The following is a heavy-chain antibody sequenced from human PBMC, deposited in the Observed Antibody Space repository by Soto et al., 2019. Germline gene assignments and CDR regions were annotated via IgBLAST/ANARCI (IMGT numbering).Heavy chain of an antibody. Sequence: DVQLVESGGGLVPPGRSLRLSCAASGFTFDDFAMHWVRQAPGKGLEWVSSITWNGVNIGYADSVKGRFTISRDNAKNSLYLHMNNLRPEDTALYYCAKVAPRSSGHSDYFVHWGQGTLVTVSS. D-gene: IGHD6-19*01. J-gene: IGHJ1*01. CDR3: AKVAPRSSGHSDYFVH. CDR1: GFTFDDFA. V-gene: IGHV3-9*01. CDR2: ITWNGVNI.